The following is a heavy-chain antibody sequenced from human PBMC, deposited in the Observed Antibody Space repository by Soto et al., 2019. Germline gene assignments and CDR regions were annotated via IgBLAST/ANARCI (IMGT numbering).Heavy chain of an antibody. CDR1: GFTFSSYA. V-gene: IGHV3-23*01. D-gene: IGHD6-13*01. CDR2: ISGSGGST. Sequence: PGWSLRLSCAASGFTFSSYAMSWVRQAPGKGLEWVSAISGSGGSTYYADSVKGRFTISRDNSKNTLYLQMNSLRAEDTAVYYCAKDRQRYSSSWPARGGFDYWGQGTMVTVSS. J-gene: IGHJ4*02. CDR3: AKDRQRYSSSWPARGGFDY.